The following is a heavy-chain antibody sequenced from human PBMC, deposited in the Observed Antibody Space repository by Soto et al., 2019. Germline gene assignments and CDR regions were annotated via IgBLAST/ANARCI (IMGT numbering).Heavy chain of an antibody. V-gene: IGHV4-34*01. CDR3: ARGGRYYYGSGTPYYFDY. CDR1: GGSFSGYY. CDR2: INHSGST. J-gene: IGHJ4*02. Sequence: QVQLQQWGAGLLKPSETLSLTCAVYGGSFSGYYWSWIRQPPGKGLEWIGEINHSGSTNYNPSIKSRVTISVDTSKNQFSLKLSSVTAADTAVYYWARGGRYYYGSGTPYYFDYWGQGTLVTVSS. D-gene: IGHD3-10*01.